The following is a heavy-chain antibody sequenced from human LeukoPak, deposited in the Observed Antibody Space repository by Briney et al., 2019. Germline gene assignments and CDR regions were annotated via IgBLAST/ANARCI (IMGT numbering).Heavy chain of an antibody. CDR2: IIPIFGTA. J-gene: IGHJ3*02. D-gene: IGHD3-9*01. CDR1: GGTFSSYA. V-gene: IGHV1-69*01. Sequence: SVKVSCKASGGTFSSYAISWVRQAPGQGLEWMGGIIPIFGTANYAQKFQGRVTITADESTSTAYMELSSLRSEDTAVYYRARDFERNFDWLLYTHAFVIWGQGTMVTVSS. CDR3: ARDFERNFDWLLYTHAFVI.